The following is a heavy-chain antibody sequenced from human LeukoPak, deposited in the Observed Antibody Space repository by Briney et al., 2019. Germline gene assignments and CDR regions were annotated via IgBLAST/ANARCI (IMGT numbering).Heavy chain of an antibody. CDR3: ARDRIAAPLDY. D-gene: IGHD6-6*01. CDR1: GYTFTSYY. CDR2: INPSGGST. J-gene: IGHJ4*02. Sequence: ASVKVSCKASGYTFTSYYMHWVRQAPGQGLEWMGIINPSGGSTSYAQKFQGRVTMTRDSSISTAYMELSRLRSDDTAVYYCARDRIAAPLDYWGQGTLVTVSS. V-gene: IGHV1-46*01.